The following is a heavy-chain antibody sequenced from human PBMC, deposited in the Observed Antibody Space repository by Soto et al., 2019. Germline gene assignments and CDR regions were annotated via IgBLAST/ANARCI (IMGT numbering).Heavy chain of an antibody. CDR1: GGTFSSYA. CDR2: IIPIFGTA. CDR3: ASPNTYYYDSSGYDFDY. D-gene: IGHD3-22*01. J-gene: IGHJ4*02. V-gene: IGHV1-69*13. Sequence: SVKVSCKASGGTFSSYAISWVRQAPGQGLEWMGGIIPIFGTANYAQKFQGRVTITADESTSTAYMELSSLRSEDTAVYYCASPNTYYYDSSGYDFDYWGQGTLVTVSS.